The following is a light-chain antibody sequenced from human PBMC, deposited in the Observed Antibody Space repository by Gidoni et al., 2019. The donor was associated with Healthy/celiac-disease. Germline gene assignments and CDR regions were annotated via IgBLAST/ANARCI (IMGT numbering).Light chain of an antibody. CDR3: SSYAGSNNKV. CDR2: EVS. Sequence: QSALTQPPSASGSPGQSVTISCTGTSSDVGGYNYVSWYQQHPGKAPNLMIYEVSKRPSGVPDRFSGSKSGNTASLTVSGLQAEDEADYYCSSYAGSNNKVFGGGTKLTVL. J-gene: IGLJ2*01. V-gene: IGLV2-8*01. CDR1: SSDVGGYNY.